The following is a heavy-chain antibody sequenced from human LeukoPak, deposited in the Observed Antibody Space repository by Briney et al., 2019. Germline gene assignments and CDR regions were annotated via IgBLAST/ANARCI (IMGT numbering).Heavy chain of an antibody. Sequence: SETLSPTCTVSGGSISSYYWSWIRQPPGKGLEWIGYIYTSGSTNYNPSLKSRVTISVDTSKNQFSLKLSSVTAADTAAYYCARGYYDILTGYHNWFDPWGQGTLVTVSS. CDR3: ARGYYDILTGYHNWFDP. D-gene: IGHD3-9*01. CDR1: GGSISSYY. CDR2: IYTSGST. V-gene: IGHV4-4*09. J-gene: IGHJ5*02.